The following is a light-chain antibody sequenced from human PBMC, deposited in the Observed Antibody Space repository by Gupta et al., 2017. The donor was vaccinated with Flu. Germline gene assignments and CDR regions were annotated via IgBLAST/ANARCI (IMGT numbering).Light chain of an antibody. CDR2: GDN. J-gene: IGLJ3*02. CDR1: SSNIGSNT. Sequence: QSVVTQPPSASGTPGQRVTISCSGSSSNIGSNTVNWYQQLPRTAPKILIYGDNQRPSEVPDRFSGSKSGTSASLAISGLQAEDEADYYCAVWDDSRSGPVFGGGTKLTVL. V-gene: IGLV1-44*01. CDR3: AVWDDSRSGPV.